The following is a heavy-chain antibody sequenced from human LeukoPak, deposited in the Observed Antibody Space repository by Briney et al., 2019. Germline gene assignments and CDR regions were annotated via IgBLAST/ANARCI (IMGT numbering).Heavy chain of an antibody. D-gene: IGHD3-22*01. CDR1: GFTFSSYS. V-gene: IGHV3-21*01. J-gene: IGHJ4*02. Sequence: GGSLRLSCAASGFTFSSYSMNWVRQAPGKGLEWVSSISSSSSYIYYADSVKGRFTISTDNAKNSLYLQMNSLRAEDTAVYYCATESIHYYGADYWGQGTLVTVSS. CDR2: ISSSSSYI. CDR3: ATESIHYYGADY.